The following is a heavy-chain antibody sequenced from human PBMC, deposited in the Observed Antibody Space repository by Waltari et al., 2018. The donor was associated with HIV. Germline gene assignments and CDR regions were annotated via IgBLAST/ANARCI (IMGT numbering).Heavy chain of an antibody. CDR3: ARDVDQHPDWYFDL. CDR1: GFTFSSYG. J-gene: IGHJ2*01. Sequence: QVQLVESGGGVVQPGRSLRLSCAASGFTFSSYGMHWVRQAPGKGVEWVAVIWYDGSKKYYADSVKGRFTISRDNSKNTLYLQMNSLRAEDTAVYSCARDVDQHPDWYFDLWGRGTLVTVSS. CDR2: IWYDGSKK. V-gene: IGHV3-33*01.